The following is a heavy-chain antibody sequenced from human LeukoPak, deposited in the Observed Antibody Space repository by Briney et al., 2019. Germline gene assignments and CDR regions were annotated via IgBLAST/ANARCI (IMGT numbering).Heavy chain of an antibody. D-gene: IGHD2-8*01. V-gene: IGHV3-23*01. J-gene: IGHJ4*02. Sequence: PGGSPRLSCAASGFTFSSYAMSWVRQAPGKGLEWVSAISGSGGSTYYADSVKGRFTISRDNAKNSLYLQMNSLRAEDTAVYYCAREGCTNGVCYTALFDYWGQGTLVTVSS. CDR1: GFTFSSYA. CDR2: ISGSGGST. CDR3: AREGCTNGVCYTALFDY.